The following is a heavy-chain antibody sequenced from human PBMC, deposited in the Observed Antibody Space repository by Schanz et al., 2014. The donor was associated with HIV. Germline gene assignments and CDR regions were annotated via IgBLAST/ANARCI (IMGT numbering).Heavy chain of an antibody. D-gene: IGHD3-3*01. CDR1: GFTFEDYA. Sequence: VQLVESGGGLVKPGGSLRLSCAASGFTFEDYAMHWVRQAPGKGLEWVSGINSDGSSRSYADSVKGRFTISRDNSKNTLFLQMDGLRADDTALYFCAGGYDFWGGHHLAMGLDIWGRGTPVTVSS. V-gene: IGHV3-9*01. J-gene: IGHJ3*02. CDR2: INSDGSSR. CDR3: AGGYDFWGGHHLAMGLDI.